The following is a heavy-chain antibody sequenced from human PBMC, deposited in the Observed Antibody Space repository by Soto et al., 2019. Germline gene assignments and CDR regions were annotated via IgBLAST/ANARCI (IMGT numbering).Heavy chain of an antibody. D-gene: IGHD2-21*02. J-gene: IGHJ3*01. Sequence: EVQLVESEGGLVQPGGSLRLSCAASGFTFSYYWMHWVRQAPGQGLVWVSRVHSDGSSTTYADSVKGRFTISRDNAKNTVYLQMNSLRAEDTVVYYCVRGDKGAFDLWGQGTMVTVSS. CDR3: VRGDKGAFDL. CDR2: VHSDGSST. V-gene: IGHV3-74*01. CDR1: GFTFSYYW.